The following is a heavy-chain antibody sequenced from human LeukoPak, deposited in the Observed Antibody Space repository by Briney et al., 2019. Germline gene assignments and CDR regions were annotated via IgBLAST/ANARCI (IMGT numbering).Heavy chain of an antibody. CDR3: AKDRDLYYYYGMDV. V-gene: IGHV3-9*01. Sequence: GRSLRLSRAASGFTFDDYAMHWVRQAPGKGLEWVSGISWNSGSIGYADSVKGRFTISRDNAKNSLYLQMNSLRAEDTALYYCAKDRDLYYYYGMDVWGQGTTVTVSS. CDR2: ISWNSGSI. CDR1: GFTFDDYA. J-gene: IGHJ6*02.